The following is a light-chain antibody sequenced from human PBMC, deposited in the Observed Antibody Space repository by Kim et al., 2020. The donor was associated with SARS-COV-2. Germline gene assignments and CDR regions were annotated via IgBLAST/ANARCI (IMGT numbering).Light chain of an antibody. CDR2: RNN. V-gene: IGLV1-47*01. J-gene: IGLJ3*02. CDR1: SSNIGSNY. CDR3: AAWDDSLSGVV. Sequence: GQRDTISSSGSSSNIGSNYVYWYQQLPGTAPKRLIYRNNQRPSGVPDRFSGSKSGTSASLAISGLRSEDEADYYCAAWDDSLSGVVFGGGTQLTVL.